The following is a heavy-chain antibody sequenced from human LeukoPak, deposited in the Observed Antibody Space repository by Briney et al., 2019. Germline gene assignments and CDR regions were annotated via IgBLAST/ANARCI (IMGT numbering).Heavy chain of an antibody. V-gene: IGHV1-18*04. CDR3: ARVEGIQPWWRGMDV. CDR1: GYTFTSYG. CDR2: ISAYNGNT. Sequence: GASVKVSCKASGYTFTSYGISWVRQAPGQGLEWMGWISAYNGNTNYAQKLQGRVTMTTDTSASTAYMELRSLRSDDTAVYYCARVEGIQPWWRGMDVWGKGTTVTVSS. J-gene: IGHJ6*04. D-gene: IGHD5-18*01.